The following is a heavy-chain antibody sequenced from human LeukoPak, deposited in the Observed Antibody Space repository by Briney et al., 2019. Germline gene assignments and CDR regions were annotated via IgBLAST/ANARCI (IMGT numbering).Heavy chain of an antibody. CDR3: AKDSISVSGNYLLGGTFDF. J-gene: IGHJ4*02. D-gene: IGHD3-22*01. CDR2: ISGSGGST. CDR1: GFTFSSYG. Sequence: GGSLRLSCAASGFTFSSYGMSWVRQAPGKGLEWVSAISGSGGSTYYADSVKGRFTISRDNSKNTLYLQMNSLRAEDTAVYYCAKDSISVSGNYLLGGTFDFWGQGTLVAVSS. V-gene: IGHV3-23*01.